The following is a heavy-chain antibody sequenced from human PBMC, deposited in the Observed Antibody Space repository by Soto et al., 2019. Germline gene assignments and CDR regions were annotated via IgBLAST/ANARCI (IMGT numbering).Heavy chain of an antibody. CDR3: ASVAAAGPSRNKYYYYGMDV. J-gene: IGHJ6*02. Sequence: GGSLRLSCAASGFTFSSYAMSWVRQAPGKGLEWVSAISGSGGSTYYADSVKGRFTISRDNSKNTLYLQMNSLRAEDTAVYYCASVAAAGPSRNKYYYYGMDVWGQGTTVTVSS. D-gene: IGHD6-13*01. CDR1: GFTFSSYA. CDR2: ISGSGGST. V-gene: IGHV3-23*01.